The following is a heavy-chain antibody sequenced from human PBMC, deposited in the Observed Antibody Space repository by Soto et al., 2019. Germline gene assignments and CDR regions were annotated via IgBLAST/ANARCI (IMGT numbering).Heavy chain of an antibody. J-gene: IGHJ4*02. V-gene: IGHV2-70*04. CDR2: IDWDDDK. Sequence: SGPTLVNPTQTLTLTCTFSGFSLTTSGMRVSWIRQPPGKALEWLARIDWDDDKFYKTSLKTRLTISKDSSKNQVVLTMTNLDPVDTATYYCARMFHCSGGTCPFDYWGQGAPVTVPQ. CDR3: ARMFHCSGGTCPFDY. CDR1: GFSLTTSGMR. D-gene: IGHD2-15*01.